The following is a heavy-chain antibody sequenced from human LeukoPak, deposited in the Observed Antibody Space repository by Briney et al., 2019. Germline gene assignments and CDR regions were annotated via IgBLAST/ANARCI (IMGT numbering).Heavy chain of an antibody. Sequence: SETLSLTCAVSGGSISSGGYSWSWIRQPPGKGLEWIGYIYHSGSTYYNPSLKSRVTISVDRYKNQFSLKLSSVTAADTAVYYCARAPISGSSSWYSWFDPWGQGTLVTVSS. D-gene: IGHD6-13*01. CDR3: ARAPISGSSSWYSWFDP. J-gene: IGHJ5*02. V-gene: IGHV4-30-2*01. CDR1: GGSISSGGYS. CDR2: IYHSGST.